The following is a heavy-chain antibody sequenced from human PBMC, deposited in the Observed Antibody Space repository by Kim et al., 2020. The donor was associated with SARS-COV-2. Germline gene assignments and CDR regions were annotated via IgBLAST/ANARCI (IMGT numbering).Heavy chain of an antibody. CDR2: INHSGST. Sequence: SETLSLTCAVYGGSFSGYYWSWIRQPPGKGLEWIGEINHSGSTNYNPSLKSRVTISVDTSKNQFSLKLSSVTAADTAVYYCARIKEYYYDSSGYYLDVWGQGTTVTVSS. D-gene: IGHD3-22*01. CDR3: ARIKEYYYDSSGYYLDV. V-gene: IGHV4-34*01. CDR1: GGSFSGYY. J-gene: IGHJ6*02.